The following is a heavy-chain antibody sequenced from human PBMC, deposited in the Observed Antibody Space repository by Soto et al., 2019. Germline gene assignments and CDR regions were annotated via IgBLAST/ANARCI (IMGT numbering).Heavy chain of an antibody. V-gene: IGHV3-7*01. J-gene: IGHJ4*02. CDR2: IKQDGSEK. Sequence: EAQLVESGGGLVQPGGSLRLSCAASGFTFTNYWMSWVRQAPGKGLEWVANIKQDGSEKYYADSAKGRFTSSRDNAKTSLYLQTNSLRAADTAVYYCARDMGVFWSGYPEGGFEYWGQGNPVTVSS. D-gene: IGHD3-3*01. CDR1: GFTFTNYW. CDR3: ARDMGVFWSGYPEGGFEY.